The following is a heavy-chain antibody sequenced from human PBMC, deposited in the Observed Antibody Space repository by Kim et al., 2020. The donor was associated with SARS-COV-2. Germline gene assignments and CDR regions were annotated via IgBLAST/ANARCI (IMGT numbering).Heavy chain of an antibody. CDR2: INHSGST. V-gene: IGHV4-34*01. J-gene: IGHJ4*02. D-gene: IGHD2-2*01. CDR1: GGSFSGYY. CDR3: ARGVGKRRYQLLPPPTAHFDY. Sequence: SETLSLTCAVYGGSFSGYYWSWIRQPPGKGLEWIGEINHSGSTNYNPSLKSRVTISVDTSKNQFSLKLSSVTAADTAVYYCARGVGKRRYQLLPPPTAHFDYWGQGTLVTVSS.